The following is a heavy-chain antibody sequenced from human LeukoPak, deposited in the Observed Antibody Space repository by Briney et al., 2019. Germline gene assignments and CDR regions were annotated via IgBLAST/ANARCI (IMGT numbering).Heavy chain of an antibody. J-gene: IGHJ4*02. CDR1: GYTFTSYD. V-gene: IGHV1-8*01. Sequence: ASVKVSCKASGYTFTSYDINWVRQATGQGLEWMGWMNPNSGNTGYAQKFQGRVTITRNTSISTAYMELSSLRSEDTAVHYCARRTIFGVVIDYWGQGTLVTVSS. CDR2: MNPNSGNT. D-gene: IGHD3-3*01. CDR3: ARRTIFGVVIDY.